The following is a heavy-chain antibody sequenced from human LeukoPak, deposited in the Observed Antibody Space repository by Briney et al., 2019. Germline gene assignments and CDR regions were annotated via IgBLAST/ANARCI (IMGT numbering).Heavy chain of an antibody. Sequence: PSETLSLTCAVYGGSFSGYYWSWIRQPPGKGLEWIGEINHSGSTNYNPSLKSRVTISVDTSKNQSSLKLSSVTAADTAVYYCARGHPVGATDAFDIWGQGTMVTVSS. V-gene: IGHV4-34*01. J-gene: IGHJ3*02. CDR1: GGSFSGYY. CDR2: INHSGST. CDR3: ARGHPVGATDAFDI. D-gene: IGHD1-26*01.